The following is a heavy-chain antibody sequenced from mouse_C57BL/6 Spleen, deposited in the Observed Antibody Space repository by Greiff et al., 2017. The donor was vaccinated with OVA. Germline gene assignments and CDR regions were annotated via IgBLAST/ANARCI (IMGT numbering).Heavy chain of an antibody. CDR3: ARWELYYFDY. J-gene: IGHJ2*01. CDR1: GYAFSSSW. CDR2: IYPGDGDT. V-gene: IGHV1-82*01. Sequence: QVQLKESGPELVKPGASVKISCKASGYAFSSSWMNWVKQRPGQGLEWIGRIYPGDGDTNYNGKFKGKATLTADKSSSTAYMQLSSLTSEDSAVYFCARWELYYFDYWGQGTTLTVSS. D-gene: IGHD4-1*01.